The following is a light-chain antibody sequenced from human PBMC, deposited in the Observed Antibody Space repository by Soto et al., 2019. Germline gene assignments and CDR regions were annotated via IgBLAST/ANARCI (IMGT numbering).Light chain of an antibody. CDR3: QSYDSSLSGSV. V-gene: IGLV1-40*01. Sequence: QSVLTQPPSVSGAPGQRVTISCTGSSSNIGAGYDVHWYQQLPGTAPKLLIYGNSNRPSGVPDRFSGSKSGTSDSLAITGLQAEDGADYYCQSYDSSLSGSVFGGGTQLTVL. J-gene: IGLJ2*01. CDR2: GNS. CDR1: SSNIGAGYD.